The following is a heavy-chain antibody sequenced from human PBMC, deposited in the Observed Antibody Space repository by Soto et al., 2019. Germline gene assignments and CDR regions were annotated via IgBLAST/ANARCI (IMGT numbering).Heavy chain of an antibody. V-gene: IGHV3-30*18. CDR1: GFTFSSYG. CDR2: ISYDGSNK. D-gene: IGHD3-22*01. Sequence: PGGSLRLSCAASGFTFSSYGMHWVRQAPGKGLEWVAVISYDGSNKYYADSVKGRFTISRDNSKNTLYLQMNSLRAEDTAVYYCAKDYRLSMIVVKGAFDIWGQGTMVTVSS. CDR3: AKDYRLSMIVVKGAFDI. J-gene: IGHJ3*02.